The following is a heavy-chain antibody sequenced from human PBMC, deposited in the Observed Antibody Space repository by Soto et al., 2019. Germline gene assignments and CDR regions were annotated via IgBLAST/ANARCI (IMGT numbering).Heavy chain of an antibody. D-gene: IGHD3-22*01. CDR1: GDSVSSNSAA. J-gene: IGHJ4*02. V-gene: IGHV6-1*01. Sequence: QTLSLTCAISGDSVSSNSAAWNWIRQSRSRGLEWLGRTYYRSKWYNDYAVSVKSRITINPDTSKNQFSLQLNSVTPEDTAVYYCARDNYDSSGYYYEVSPFDYWGQGTLVTVSS. CDR2: TYYRSKWYN. CDR3: ARDNYDSSGYYYEVSPFDY.